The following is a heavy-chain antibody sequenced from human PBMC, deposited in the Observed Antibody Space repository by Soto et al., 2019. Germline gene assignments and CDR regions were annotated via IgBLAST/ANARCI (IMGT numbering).Heavy chain of an antibody. V-gene: IGHV3-23*01. CDR2: ISGSGGST. J-gene: IGHJ4*02. CDR1: GFTFSSYA. CDR3: AKDREDCSSTSCYSEFDY. D-gene: IGHD2-2*01. Sequence: GESLKISCAASGFTFSSYAMSWVRQAPGKGLEWVSAISGSGGSTYYADSVKGRFTISRDNSKNTLYLQMNSLRAEDTAVYYCAKDREDCSSTSCYSEFDYWGQGTLVTVSS.